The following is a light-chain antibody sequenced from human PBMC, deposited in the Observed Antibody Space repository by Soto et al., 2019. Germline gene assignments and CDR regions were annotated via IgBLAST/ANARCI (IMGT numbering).Light chain of an antibody. CDR3: CSSAGGYTYL. CDR1: SSNIGSNT. CDR2: SNN. V-gene: IGLV1-44*01. J-gene: IGLJ1*01. Sequence: QSVLTQPPSASGTPGQRVTISCSGSSSNIGSNTVNWYQQLPGTAPKLLIYSNNQRPSGVPDRFSGSKSGTSASLTISGLQSEDEADYVCCSSAGGYTYLFGAVTKVT.